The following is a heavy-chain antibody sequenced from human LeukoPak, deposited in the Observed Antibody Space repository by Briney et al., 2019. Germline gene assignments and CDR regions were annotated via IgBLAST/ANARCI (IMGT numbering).Heavy chain of an antibody. CDR2: ISSSGSTI. V-gene: IGHV3-48*03. Sequence: GGSLTLSCAASGFTFSSYEMNWVRQAPGKGLEWDSYISSSGSTIYYADSVKGRFTISRDNAKNSLYLQMNSLRAEDTAVYYCVELGITMIGGVWGKGTTVTISS. CDR1: GFTFSSYE. CDR3: VELGITMIGGV. J-gene: IGHJ6*04. D-gene: IGHD3-10*02.